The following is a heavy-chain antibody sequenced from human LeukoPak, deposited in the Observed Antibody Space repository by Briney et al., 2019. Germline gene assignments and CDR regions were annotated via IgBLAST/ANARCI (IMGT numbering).Heavy chain of an antibody. CDR2: IDPSDCYT. Sequence: RESCKISCKGSGYSFTSYWISWVRQMPGKGLEWMGRIDPSDCYTNYSSSLQGDVTISADKSISTAYLQWSSLKASDTAMYYCASKNYDILTGYWSNDAFDIWGQGTTATVSS. CDR1: GYSFTSYW. J-gene: IGHJ3*02. D-gene: IGHD3-9*01. V-gene: IGHV5-10-1*01. CDR3: ASKNYDILTGYWSNDAFDI.